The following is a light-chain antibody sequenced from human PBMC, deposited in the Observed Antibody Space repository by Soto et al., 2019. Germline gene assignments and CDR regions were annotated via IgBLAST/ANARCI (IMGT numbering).Light chain of an antibody. CDR1: SSDVGGYNY. V-gene: IGLV2-11*01. Sequence: QSALTQPRSVSGSPGQSVTISCTGTSSDVGGYNYVSWYQQHPGKAPKLMIYDVSKRPSGVPDRFSGSKSAKTASLTISGLQAEDEADYHCCSYAGSYIYVFGTGTKVTVL. J-gene: IGLJ1*01. CDR3: CSYAGSYIYV. CDR2: DVS.